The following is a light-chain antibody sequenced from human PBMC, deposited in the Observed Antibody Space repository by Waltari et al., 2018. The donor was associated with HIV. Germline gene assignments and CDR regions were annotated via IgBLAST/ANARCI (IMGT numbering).Light chain of an antibody. CDR3: RSYDSRLSGSV. CDR2: DNH. CDR1: SSHIGANYA. J-gene: IGLJ1*01. Sequence: QSVLTQPPSVSGAPGQRVTISCTGSSSHIGANYAVHWYQHLPETAPKLLIFDNHHRPYGVPVRFSGSKAGTSGSLVITWLQADDEADYYCRSYDSRLSGSVFGPGTRVTVL. V-gene: IGLV1-40*01.